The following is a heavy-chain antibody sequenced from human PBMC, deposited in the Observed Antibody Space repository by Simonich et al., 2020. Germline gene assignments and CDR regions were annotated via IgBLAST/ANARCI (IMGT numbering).Heavy chain of an antibody. D-gene: IGHD2-2*01. CDR2: ISSSSSYI. CDR3: AGGVYCSSTSCSTYYYYGMDV. V-gene: IGHV3-21*01. Sequence: EVQLVESGGGLVKPGGSLRLSCAASGFTFSSYSMNWVRQAPGKGLEWVSSISSSSSYIYYADSVKGRFTISRDNDKNSLYMQMTSRRAEDTAVYYCAGGVYCSSTSCSTYYYYGMDVWGQGTTVTVSS. J-gene: IGHJ6*02. CDR1: GFTFSSYS.